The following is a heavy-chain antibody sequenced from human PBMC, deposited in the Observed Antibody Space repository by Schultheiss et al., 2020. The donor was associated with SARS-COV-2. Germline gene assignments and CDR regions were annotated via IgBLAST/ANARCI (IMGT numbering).Heavy chain of an antibody. V-gene: IGHV4-38-2*01. D-gene: IGHD3-3*01. CDR3: ARVAPIYDFWSGDYYYYMDV. J-gene: IGHJ6*03. Sequence: GSLRLSCAVSGYSISSGYYWGWIRQPPGKGLEWIGRIYTSGSTYYNPSLKSRVTISVDTSKNQFSLKLSSVTAADTAVYYCARVAPIYDFWSGDYYYYMDVWGKGTTVTVSS. CDR1: GYSISSGYY. CDR2: IYTSGST.